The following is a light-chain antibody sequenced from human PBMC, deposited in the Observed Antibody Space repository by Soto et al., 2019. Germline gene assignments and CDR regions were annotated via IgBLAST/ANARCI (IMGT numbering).Light chain of an antibody. V-gene: IGKV1-5*01. CDR3: QQYKSYSYT. Sequence: DIQMTQSPSILSASVGDRVAITCRASESSSNWLAWYQQKPGKAPNVLIYDASRLQSGVPERFSGSGSGTESTLTISSLQADDIATYYCQQYKSYSYTFGQGTNLEI. J-gene: IGKJ2*01. CDR2: DAS. CDR1: ESSSNW.